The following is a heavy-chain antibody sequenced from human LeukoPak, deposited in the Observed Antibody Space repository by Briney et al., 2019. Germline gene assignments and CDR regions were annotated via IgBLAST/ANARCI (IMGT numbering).Heavy chain of an antibody. CDR1: GFTFSSYA. CDR2: VNQSGNT. V-gene: IGHV4-34*01. D-gene: IGHD1-1*01. Sequence: GSLRLSCAASGFTFSSYAMTWIRQSPGKGLEWIGEVNQSGNTNYNPSLKSRVTISLDTSKRQFSLRLSAVTAADTAVYYCASFTVTYNPFDFWGQGTLVTVSS. CDR3: ASFTVTYNPFDF. J-gene: IGHJ4*02.